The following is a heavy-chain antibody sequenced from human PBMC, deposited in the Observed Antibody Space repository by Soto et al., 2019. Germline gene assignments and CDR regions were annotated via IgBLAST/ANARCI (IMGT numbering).Heavy chain of an antibody. D-gene: IGHD6-6*01. CDR1: GGSISSYY. CDR3: ARVRVSIAARRYYYYYGMDV. CDR2: IYYSGST. V-gene: IGHV4-59*01. J-gene: IGHJ6*02. Sequence: SETLSLTCTVSGGSISSYYWSWIRQPPGKGLEWIGYIYYSGSTNCNPSLKSRVTISVDTSKNQFSLKLSSVTAADTAVYYCARVRVSIAARRYYYYYGMDVWGQGTTVTV.